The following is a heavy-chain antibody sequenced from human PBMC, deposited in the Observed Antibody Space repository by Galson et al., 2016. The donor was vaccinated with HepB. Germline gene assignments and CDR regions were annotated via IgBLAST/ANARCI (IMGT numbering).Heavy chain of an antibody. Sequence: SVKVSCKASGYTFTSYDVHWMRQAPGQRLEWMGWISAGRGDTKYSQKFQGRVSISRDTSATTAYMELNSLRSEDTAVYYCARDLDYGGITLFEGFDIWGQGTMVTVSS. J-gene: IGHJ3*02. CDR2: ISAGRGDT. D-gene: IGHD4-23*01. CDR1: GYTFTSYD. CDR3: ARDLDYGGITLFEGFDI. V-gene: IGHV1-3*01.